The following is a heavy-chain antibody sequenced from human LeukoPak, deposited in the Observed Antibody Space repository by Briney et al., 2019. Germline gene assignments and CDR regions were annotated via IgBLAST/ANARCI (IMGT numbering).Heavy chain of an antibody. CDR3: AKETAAAGPYYYYYYGMDV. CDR1: GFAFNSFA. V-gene: IGHV3-23*01. Sequence: SGGPLRLSCAASGFAFNSFAMNWVRQAPGKGLEWVSSISNSDGSSHYADFVKGRFTISRDNSKNTLHLQMNSLRAEDTAVYYCAKETAAAGPYYYYYYGMDVWGQGTTVTVSS. CDR2: ISNSDGSS. J-gene: IGHJ6*02. D-gene: IGHD6-13*01.